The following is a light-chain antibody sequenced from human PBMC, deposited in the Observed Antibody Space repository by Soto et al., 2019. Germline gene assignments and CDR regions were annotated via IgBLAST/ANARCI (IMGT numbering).Light chain of an antibody. Sequence: QSVLTQPPSASGTPGQRITISCSGSSSNIGSHTVNWHQQVPGTAPKLLIYSNINRPSGVPDRFSGSKSGPSASLAITGLQAEDEADYYCQSYDSRLSNYVFGGGTKLTVL. CDR2: SNI. CDR1: SSNIGSHT. CDR3: QSYDSRLSNYV. V-gene: IGLV1-44*01. J-gene: IGLJ1*01.